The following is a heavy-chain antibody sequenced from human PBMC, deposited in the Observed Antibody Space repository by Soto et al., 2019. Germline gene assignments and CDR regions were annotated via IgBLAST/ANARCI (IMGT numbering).Heavy chain of an antibody. V-gene: IGHV3-72*01. Sequence: EVQLVESGGGLVQPGGSLRLSCAASGFTFSDYYMNWVRQAPGKGLEWVGRSRNKANSYTKEYAASVRGRFTISRDDSKNSLYLHMNSLRTDDTAVYYCARDLSPNYHCLDVWGQGTTVTVSS. CDR1: GFTFSDYY. CDR3: ARDLSPNYHCLDV. CDR2: SRNKANSYTK. J-gene: IGHJ6*02.